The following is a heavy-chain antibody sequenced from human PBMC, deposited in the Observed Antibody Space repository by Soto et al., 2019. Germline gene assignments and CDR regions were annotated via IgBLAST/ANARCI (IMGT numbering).Heavy chain of an antibody. Sequence: GGSLRLSCAASGFTFSSYGMHWVRQAPGKGLEWVAVISYDGSNKYYADSVKGRFTISRDNSKNTLYLQMNSLRAEDTAVYYCAKDQAAGYGYYYYGMGVWGQGTTVTVSS. CDR2: ISYDGSNK. D-gene: IGHD6-25*01. V-gene: IGHV3-30*18. CDR1: GFTFSSYG. CDR3: AKDQAAGYGYYYYGMGV. J-gene: IGHJ6*02.